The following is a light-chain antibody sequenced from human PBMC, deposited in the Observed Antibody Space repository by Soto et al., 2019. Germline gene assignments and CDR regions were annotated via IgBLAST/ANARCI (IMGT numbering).Light chain of an antibody. J-gene: IGKJ1*01. CDR2: KAS. CDR1: QSISSW. V-gene: IGKV1-5*03. CDR3: QQYSTSRT. Sequence: DIQMTQSPSTLSASVGDRVTITCRASQSISSWLAWYQQKPGKAPKLLIYKASSLESGVPSRFSGSGSGTEFTLTISSLQPDDFATYYCQQYSTSRTFXQGTKADIK.